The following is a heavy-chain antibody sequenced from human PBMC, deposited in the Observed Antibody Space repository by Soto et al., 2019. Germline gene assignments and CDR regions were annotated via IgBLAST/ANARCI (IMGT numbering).Heavy chain of an antibody. CDR2: IYSGGGT. Sequence: EVQLVEAGGGLIQPGGSLRLSCAASGFTVSNSYMTWVRQSPGKGLECVSRIYSGGGTYYADSVKGRFTITRDHSKNTMYLHMNTLREDDTAMYYCVAMEEAAETYWGPGPLVNVSS. J-gene: IGHJ4*02. V-gene: IGHV3-53*03. D-gene: IGHD6-13*01. CDR3: VAMEEAAETY. CDR1: GFTVSNSY.